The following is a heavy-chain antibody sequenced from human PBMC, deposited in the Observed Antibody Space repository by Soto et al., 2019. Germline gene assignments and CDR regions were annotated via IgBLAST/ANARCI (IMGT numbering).Heavy chain of an antibody. CDR1: GSPLTELS. CDR3: ATREKAVTRGYYYYMDV. Sequence: ASVKVSCKVSGSPLTELSMHWVRQAPGKGLEWMGGFDPEDGETIYAQKFQGRVTMTEDTSTDTAYMELSSLRSEDTAVYYCATREKAVTRGYYYYMDVWGKGTTVTVSS. V-gene: IGHV1-24*01. CDR2: FDPEDGET. D-gene: IGHD4-4*01. J-gene: IGHJ6*03.